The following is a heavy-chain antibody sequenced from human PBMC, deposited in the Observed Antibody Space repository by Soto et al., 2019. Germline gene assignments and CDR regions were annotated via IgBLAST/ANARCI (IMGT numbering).Heavy chain of an antibody. CDR1: GFTFSGSA. Sequence: EVQLVESGGGLVQPGGSLKLSCAASGFTFSGSAMHWVRQASGKGLEWVGRIRSKANSYATAYAASVKGRFTISRDDSKNTAYLQMNSLTTEDTAVYYCTSSAMIDYYSYYGMDVWGQGTTVTVSS. J-gene: IGHJ6*02. V-gene: IGHV3-73*02. D-gene: IGHD3-22*01. CDR2: IRSKANSYAT. CDR3: TSSAMIDYYSYYGMDV.